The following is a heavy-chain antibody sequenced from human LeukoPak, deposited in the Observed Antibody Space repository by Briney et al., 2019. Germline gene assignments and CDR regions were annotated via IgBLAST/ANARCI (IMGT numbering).Heavy chain of an antibody. J-gene: IGHJ4*02. Sequence: KPSETLSLTCAVYGGSFSGYYWSWIRQPPGKGLEWIGEINHSGSTNYNPSLKSRVTISVDTSKNQFSLKLSSVTAADTAVYYCARGHPLYYSSGSYYNHHPGSHHPYFDYWGQGTLVTVSS. CDR3: ARGHPLYYSSGSYYNHHPGSHHPYFDY. V-gene: IGHV4-34*01. CDR2: INHSGST. D-gene: IGHD3-10*01. CDR1: GGSFSGYY.